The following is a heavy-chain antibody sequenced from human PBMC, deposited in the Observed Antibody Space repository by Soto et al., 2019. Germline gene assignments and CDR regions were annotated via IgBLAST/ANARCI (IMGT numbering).Heavy chain of an antibody. CDR3: ARDVVDY. V-gene: IGHV3-33*01. D-gene: IGHD2-21*01. J-gene: IGHJ4*02. CDR2: IWYGGTNK. Sequence: QVQLVESGGGVVQPGRSLRLSCVASGFTFSNYGMHWVRQAPGKGLEWVAVIWYGGTNKYYADSVKGRFTISRDNSKNTLYLQLASLRVEDTAVYYCARDVVDYWGQGTLVTVSS. CDR1: GFTFSNYG.